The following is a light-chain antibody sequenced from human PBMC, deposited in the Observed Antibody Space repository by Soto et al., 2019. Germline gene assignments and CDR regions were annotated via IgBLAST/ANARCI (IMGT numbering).Light chain of an antibody. CDR2: KAS. V-gene: IGKV1-5*03. CDR3: QQYNSYSQT. CDR1: HSISSW. J-gene: IGKJ1*01. Sequence: DIQMTQSPSTLSGSVGDRVTITFRPSHSISSWLAWYQQKAGKAPKLLIYKASTLESGVPSRFSGSGSGTEFTLTISSLQPEDFATYYCQQYNSYSQTFGQGTKVDI.